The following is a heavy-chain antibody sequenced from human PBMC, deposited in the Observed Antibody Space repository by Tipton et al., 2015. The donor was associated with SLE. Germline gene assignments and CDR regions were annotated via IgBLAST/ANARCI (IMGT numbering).Heavy chain of an antibody. J-gene: IGHJ2*01. V-gene: IGHV4-38-2*02. Sequence: TLSLTCTVSGYPIRSGYYWGWIRQPPGKGLEWIGSIYHSGSTYYNPSLKSRVTISVDTSKNQFSLKLSSVTAADTAVYYCARSGHIVVVVLGYFDVWGRGTLVTVSS. CDR3: ARSGHIVVVVLGYFDV. CDR1: GYPIRSGYY. D-gene: IGHD2-21*01. CDR2: IYHSGST.